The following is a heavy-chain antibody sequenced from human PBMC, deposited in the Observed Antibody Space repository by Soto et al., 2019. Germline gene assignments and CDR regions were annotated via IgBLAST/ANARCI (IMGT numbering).Heavy chain of an antibody. CDR3: ARDVGNDYIWGSYRSNWFDP. D-gene: IGHD3-16*02. CDR2: ISSSSSII. CDR1: GFTFNTHW. J-gene: IGHJ5*02. V-gene: IGHV3-48*04. Sequence: PGGSLRLSCAASGFTFNTHWMHWVRQAPGKGLVWVSYISSSSSIIDYADSVKGRFTISRDNAKNSLYLQMNSLRAEDTAVYYCARDVGNDYIWGSYRSNWFDPWGQGTLVTVSS.